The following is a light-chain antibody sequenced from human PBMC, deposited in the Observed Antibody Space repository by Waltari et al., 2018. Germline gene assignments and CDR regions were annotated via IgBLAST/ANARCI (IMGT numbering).Light chain of an antibody. CDR3: QQYYSTPVT. V-gene: IGKV4-1*01. CDR2: WAS. Sequence: DIAMTQSPASLAVSLGGRASINCKSSQTVLYSDNNNYLGWYQQRPGQPPKLLISWASTRESGVPDRFSGSGSGTDFTLTINSLQAEDVAIYYCQQYYSTPVTFGQGTKLEIK. J-gene: IGKJ2*01. CDR1: QTVLYSDNNNY.